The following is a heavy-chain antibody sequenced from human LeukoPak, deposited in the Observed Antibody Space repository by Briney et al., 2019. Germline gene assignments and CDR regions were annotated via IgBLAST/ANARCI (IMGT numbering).Heavy chain of an antibody. J-gene: IGHJ4*02. CDR1: GFTFSDYY. V-gene: IGHV3-11*04. CDR3: AREDFHYASEY. D-gene: IGHD3-10*01. CDR2: ISGSGTTI. Sequence: PGGSLRLSCAASGFTFSDYYMSWIRQAPGKGLEWASYISGSGTTIYYADSVKGRFTVSRDNAKNSLYLQMNSLRVEDTAVYYCAREDFHYASEYWGQGTLVTVSS.